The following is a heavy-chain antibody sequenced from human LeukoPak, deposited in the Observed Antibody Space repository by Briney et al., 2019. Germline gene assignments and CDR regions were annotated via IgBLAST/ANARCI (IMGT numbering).Heavy chain of an antibody. J-gene: IGHJ5*02. CDR3: ARGPWIRVRLWFDP. D-gene: IGHD3-10*01. CDR2: IYYSGNT. CDR1: GGSISSGGYY. V-gene: IGHV4-31*03. Sequence: SQTLSLTCTVSGGSISSGGYYWSWIRQHPGKGLEWIGYIYYSGNTYYNPSLKSRVTISVDTSKNQFSLKLSSVTAADTAVYCCARGPWIRVRLWFDPWGQGTLVTVSS.